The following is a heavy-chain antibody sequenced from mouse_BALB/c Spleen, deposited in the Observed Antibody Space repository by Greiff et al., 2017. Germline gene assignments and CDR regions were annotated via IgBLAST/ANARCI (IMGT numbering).Heavy chain of an antibody. D-gene: IGHD1-1*01. J-gene: IGHJ1*01. V-gene: IGHV3-8*02. CDR1: GDSITSGY. CDR3: ASYYYGSSYWYFDV. Sequence: VQLQQSGPSLVKPSQTLSLTCSVTGDSITSGYWNWIRKFPGNKLEYMGYISYSGSTYYNPSLKSRISITRDTSKNQYYLQLNSVTTEDTATYYCASYYYGSSYWYFDVWGAGTTVTVSS. CDR2: ISYSGST.